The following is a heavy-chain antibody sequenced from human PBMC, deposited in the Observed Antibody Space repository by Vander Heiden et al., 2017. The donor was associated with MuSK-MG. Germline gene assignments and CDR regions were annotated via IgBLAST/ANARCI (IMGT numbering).Heavy chain of an antibody. V-gene: IGHV3-7*04. Sequence: EVQLVESGGGLVQPGGSLRRSCAVSGFTFSDYWMPWVRQTPAKGLEWVGNIKQDGSEQDELDPVKGRFTVSRDNSKNSLYLQMKRGRGEDTAVYYGAMDGDTSGLDQGGQGTLVTVFS. D-gene: IGHD3-22*01. CDR2: IKQDGSEQ. CDR1: GFTFSDYW. CDR3: AMDGDTSGLDQ. J-gene: IGHJ4*02.